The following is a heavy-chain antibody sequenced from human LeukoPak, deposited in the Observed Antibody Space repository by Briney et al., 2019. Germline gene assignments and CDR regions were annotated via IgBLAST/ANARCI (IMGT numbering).Heavy chain of an antibody. CDR2: ISGSGGST. D-gene: IGHD3-16*01. J-gene: IGHJ5*02. Sequence: PGGSLRLSCTASGFTFSTNAMSWVRQAPGKGLEWVSTISGSGGSTYSADSVKGRFTISRDNSKNTLYLQMNSLRAEDTAVYYCARHPPFGNWFDPWGQGTLVTVSS. CDR1: GFTFSTNA. CDR3: ARHPPFGNWFDP. V-gene: IGHV3-23*01.